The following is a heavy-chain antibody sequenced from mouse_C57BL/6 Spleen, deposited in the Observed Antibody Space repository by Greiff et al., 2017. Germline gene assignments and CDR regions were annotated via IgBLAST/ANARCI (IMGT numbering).Heavy chain of an antibody. V-gene: IGHV2-2*01. CDR1: GFSLTSYG. J-gene: IGHJ3*01. CDR2: IWSGGST. D-gene: IGHD2-4*01. Sequence: QVQLKQSGPGLVQPSQSLSITCTVSGFSLTSYGVHWVRQSPGKGLEWLGVIWSGGSTDYNAAFISRLSISKDNSKSQVFFKMNSLQADDTAIYYCARNTDYTAWFAYWGQGTLVTVSA. CDR3: ARNTDYTAWFAY.